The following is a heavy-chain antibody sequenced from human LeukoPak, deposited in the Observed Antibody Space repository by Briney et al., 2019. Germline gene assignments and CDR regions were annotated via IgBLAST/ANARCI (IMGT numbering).Heavy chain of an antibody. CDR3: ARQPEGRGYSYGYFDY. CDR1: GFTFSSYA. Sequence: GGSLRLSCAASGFTFSSYAMSWVRQAPGKGLEWVANIKQDGSEKYYVDSVKGRFTISRDNAKNSLYLQMNSLRAEDTAVYYCARQPEGRGYSYGYFDYWGQGTLVTVSS. CDR2: IKQDGSEK. V-gene: IGHV3-7*01. D-gene: IGHD5-18*01. J-gene: IGHJ4*02.